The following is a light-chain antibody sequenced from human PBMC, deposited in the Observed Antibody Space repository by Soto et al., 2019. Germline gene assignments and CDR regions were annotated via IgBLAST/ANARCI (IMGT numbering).Light chain of an antibody. CDR3: TSYTSTTTLV. V-gene: IGLV2-14*01. CDR1: SNDIGANNY. J-gene: IGLJ2*01. CDR2: EAA. Sequence: QSVLTQPASVSGSPGQSITISCTGTSNDIGANNYVSWYQHHPGKAPKILIYEAANRPSGVSHRFSGYKSGNTASLTISGLQAEDEADYFCTSYTSTTTLVFGGGTKLTVL.